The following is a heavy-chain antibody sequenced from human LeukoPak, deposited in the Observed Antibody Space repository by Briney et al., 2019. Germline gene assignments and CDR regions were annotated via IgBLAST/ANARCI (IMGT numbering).Heavy chain of an antibody. D-gene: IGHD3-10*01. CDR3: ARVDLNMVREVQY. V-gene: IGHV4-31*03. CDR2: ISYSGNT. Sequence: SQTLSLTCTVSGDSISSGGYYWRWIRQHPAKGLEWIGYISYSGNTYYNPSLKTRLPISVDTSNNQSCLNLNSLTAARTVLYYCARVDLNMVREVQYWGQGTLVTVSS. CDR1: GDSISSGGYY. J-gene: IGHJ4*02.